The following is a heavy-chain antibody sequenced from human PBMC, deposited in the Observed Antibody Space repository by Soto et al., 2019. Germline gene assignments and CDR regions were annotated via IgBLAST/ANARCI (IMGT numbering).Heavy chain of an antibody. CDR2: INSDGSST. J-gene: IGHJ4*02. V-gene: IGHV3-74*01. Sequence: GSLRLSCAASGFTFSGYWMHWVRQAPGKGLVWVSRINSDGSSTSYADSVKGRFTISRDNAKNTLYLQMNSLRAEDTAVYYCASRPIREAPFDYWGQGTLVTVSS. D-gene: IGHD3-3*01. CDR3: ASRPIREAPFDY. CDR1: GFTFSGYW.